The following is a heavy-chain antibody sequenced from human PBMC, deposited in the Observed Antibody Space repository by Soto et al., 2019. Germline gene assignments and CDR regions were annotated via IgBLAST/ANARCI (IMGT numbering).Heavy chain of an antibody. V-gene: IGHV3-30-3*01. CDR1: GFTFSSYA. Sequence: QVQLVESGGGVVQPGRSLRLSCAASGFTFSSYAMHWVRQAPGKGLEWVAVISYDGSNKYYADSVKGRFTISRDNSNNTAYLQMNSLRAEDTAVCYCARAPEMDTSGLFDYWGQGTLVTVSS. CDR3: ARAPEMDTSGLFDY. D-gene: IGHD5-18*01. CDR2: ISYDGSNK. J-gene: IGHJ4*02.